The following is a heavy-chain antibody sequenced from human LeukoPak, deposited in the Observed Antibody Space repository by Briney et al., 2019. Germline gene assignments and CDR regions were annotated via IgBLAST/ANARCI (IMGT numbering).Heavy chain of an antibody. D-gene: IGHD2/OR15-2a*01. CDR2: ISAYNGNT. V-gene: IGHV1-18*01. CDR3: ARVPQSLRVVIDHWSDP. CDR1: GYTFTSYG. J-gene: IGHJ5*02. Sequence: ASVKVSCKASGYTFTSYGISWVRQAPGQGLEWMGWISAYNGNTNYAQKLQGRVTMTTDTSTSTAYMELRSLRSDDTAVYYCARVPQSLRVVIDHWSDPWGQGTLVTVSS.